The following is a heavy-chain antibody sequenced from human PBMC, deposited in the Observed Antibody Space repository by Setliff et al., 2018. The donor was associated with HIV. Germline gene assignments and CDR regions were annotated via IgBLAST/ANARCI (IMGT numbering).Heavy chain of an antibody. D-gene: IGHD3-22*01. CDR1: GFSFSSYT. J-gene: IGHJ3*02. V-gene: IGHV3-30*04. CDR2: ISYDGSKK. CDR3: ARGGNYYDRSGLDGFDI. Sequence: HPGGSLRLSCEASGFSFSSYTMNWVRQAPGKGLEWVAFISYDGSKKYDADFVKGRFTISRDNSKNTLYLQMNSLRAEDTAVYYCARGGNYYDRSGLDGFDIWGQGTMVTVSS.